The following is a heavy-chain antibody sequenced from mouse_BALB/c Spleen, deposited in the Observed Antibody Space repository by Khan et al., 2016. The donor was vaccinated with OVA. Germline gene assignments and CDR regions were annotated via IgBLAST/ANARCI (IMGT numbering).Heavy chain of an antibody. CDR2: ISYSGST. V-gene: IGHV3-2*02. D-gene: IGHD1-2*01. Sequence: QLEESGPGLVKPSQSLSLTSTVTGYSITSGYGWNWIRQFPGNKLEWMGYISYSGSTNYNPSLKSRISITRDTSKNQFFLQLNSVTTEDTATYYCARTARIKYWGQGTTLTGSS. CDR3: ARTARIKY. J-gene: IGHJ2*01. CDR1: GYSITSGYG.